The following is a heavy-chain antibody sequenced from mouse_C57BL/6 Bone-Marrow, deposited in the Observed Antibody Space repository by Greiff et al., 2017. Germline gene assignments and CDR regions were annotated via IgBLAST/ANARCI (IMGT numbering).Heavy chain of an antibody. CDR2: ISSGGDYI. J-gene: IGHJ3*01. CDR3: TRDERGLLLFAY. CDR1: GFTFSSYA. V-gene: IGHV5-9-1*02. Sequence: EVQGVESGEGLVKPGGSLKLSCAASGFTFSSYAMSWVRQTPEKRLEWVAYISSGGDYIYYADTVKGRFTISRDNARNTLYLQMSSLKSEDTAMYYCTRDERGLLLFAYWGQGTLVTVSA. D-gene: IGHD2-3*01.